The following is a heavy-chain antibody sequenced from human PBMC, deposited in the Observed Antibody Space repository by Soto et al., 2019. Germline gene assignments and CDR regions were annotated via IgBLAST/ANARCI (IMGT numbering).Heavy chain of an antibody. CDR2: ISGSGGST. V-gene: IGHV3-23*01. D-gene: IGHD2-2*01. CDR1: GFTFSSYA. J-gene: IGHJ4*02. CDR3: ALAYQLPIPIYY. Sequence: EVQLLESGGGLVQPGGSLRLSCAASGFTFSSYAMSWVRQAPGKGLEWVSAISGSGGSTYYADSVKGRFTISRDNSKNTLYLQMNSVRAEDTAVYYCALAYQLPIPIYYWGQGSLVTVSS.